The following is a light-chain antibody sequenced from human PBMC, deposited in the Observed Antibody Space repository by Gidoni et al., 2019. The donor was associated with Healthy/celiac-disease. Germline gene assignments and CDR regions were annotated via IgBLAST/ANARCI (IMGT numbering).Light chain of an antibody. CDR2: DVS. V-gene: IGLV2-14*03. J-gene: IGLJ3*02. Sequence: QSALTPPASVSGSPGQSITISCTGTSSDVGGYNYFSWYQQHPGKAPQLMIYDVSNRPSGVSNRFSGSKSGNTASLTISGLQAEDEADYYCSSYTSSSTLVFGGGTKLTVL. CDR1: SSDVGGYNY. CDR3: SSYTSSSTLV.